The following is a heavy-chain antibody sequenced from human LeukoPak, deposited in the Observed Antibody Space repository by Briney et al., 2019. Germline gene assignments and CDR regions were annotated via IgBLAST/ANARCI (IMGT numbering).Heavy chain of an antibody. J-gene: IGHJ3*01. CDR1: GYTFTSYG. CDR2: ISAYNGNT. CDR3: ARAGGIAVAGSYDAFDV. V-gene: IGHV1-18*01. D-gene: IGHD6-19*01. Sequence: ASVKVSCKASGYTFTSYGISWVRQAPGQGLEWMGWISAYNGNTNYAQKLQGRVTMTTDTSTSTAYMELRSLRSDDTAVYYCARAGGIAVAGSYDAFDVWGQGTMVTVSS.